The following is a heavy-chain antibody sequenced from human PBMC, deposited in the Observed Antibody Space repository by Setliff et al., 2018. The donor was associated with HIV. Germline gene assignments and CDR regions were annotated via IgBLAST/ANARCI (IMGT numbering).Heavy chain of an antibody. CDR2: FDPEDGET. V-gene: IGHV1-24*01. J-gene: IGHJ5*02. D-gene: IGHD2-8*01. CDR1: GYTLTEVS. CDR3: ARGGDDYGLCYNRWFDP. Sequence: ASVKVSCKVSGYTLTEVSIHWVRQAPGKGLEWMGYFDPEDGETVHAQKFQGRVTMTRDTSTKTAYIELTRLRSDDTAVYSCARGGDDYGLCYNRWFDPWGQGTPVTVS.